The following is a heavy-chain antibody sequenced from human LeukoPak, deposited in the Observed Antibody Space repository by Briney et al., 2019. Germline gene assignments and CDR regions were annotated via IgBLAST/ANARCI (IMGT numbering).Heavy chain of an antibody. CDR2: ISSSSSTI. D-gene: IGHD3-16*02. J-gene: IGHJ1*01. V-gene: IGHV3-48*04. CDR1: GFTFSSYS. CDR3: ARVEGDYVWGSYRHNEYFQH. Sequence: GGSLRLSCAASGFTFSSYSMNWVRQAPGKGLEWVSYISSSSSTIYYADSVKGRFTISRDNAKNSLYLQMNSLRAEDTAVYYCARVEGDYVWGSYRHNEYFQHWGQGTLVTVSS.